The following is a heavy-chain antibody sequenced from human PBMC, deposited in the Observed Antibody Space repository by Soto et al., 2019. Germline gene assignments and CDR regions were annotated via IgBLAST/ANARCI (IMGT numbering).Heavy chain of an antibody. V-gene: IGHV3-21*01. Sequence: EVQLVESGGGLVKPGGSLRLSCAASGFTFSSYGMNWVRQAPGKGLEWVSAISSSSTYIYFADSVKGRFTISRDNAKNSLSLQMTSMRADATAGYYCAVRDSAFIRWESGEYWGQGTLVTVSS. J-gene: IGHJ4*02. D-gene: IGHD5-18*01. CDR2: ISSSSTYI. CDR1: GFTFSSYG. CDR3: AVRDSAFIRWESGEY.